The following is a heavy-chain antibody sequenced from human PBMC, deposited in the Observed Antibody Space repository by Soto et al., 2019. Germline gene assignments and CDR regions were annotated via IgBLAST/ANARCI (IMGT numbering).Heavy chain of an antibody. V-gene: IGHV1-18*01. CDR3: ARGRYGDY. Sequence: QVHLVQSGAEVKKPGASVKVSCKGSGYAFTTYGITWVRQAPGQGLEWMGWISAHNGNTNYAQKLQGRVTVTRDTSTSTAYMGLRSLRSDDTAVYYWARGRYGDYWGQGARVTVSS. CDR2: ISAHNGNT. CDR1: GYAFTTYG. J-gene: IGHJ4*02. D-gene: IGHD1-1*01.